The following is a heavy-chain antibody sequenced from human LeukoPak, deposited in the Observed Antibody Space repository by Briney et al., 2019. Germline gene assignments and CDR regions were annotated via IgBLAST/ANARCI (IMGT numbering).Heavy chain of an antibody. CDR1: GFNFEDYA. CDR3: VKDSLDFWTGYFRGAYSHYGMDV. D-gene: IGHD3/OR15-3a*01. CDR2: ISGGGEST. V-gene: IGHV3-43*02. Sequence: QPGVSLRLSCAASGFNFEDYAMHWVRQAPGKGLEWVSLISGGGESTKYADSVKGRFTISRDNGRNSLFLQMSSLRTEDTALYYCVKDSLDFWTGYFRGAYSHYGMDVWGQGTTVTVSS. J-gene: IGHJ6*02.